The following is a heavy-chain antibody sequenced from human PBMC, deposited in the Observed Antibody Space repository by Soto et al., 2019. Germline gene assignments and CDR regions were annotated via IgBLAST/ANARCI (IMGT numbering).Heavy chain of an antibody. CDR3: ASSVSNYRYFDY. V-gene: IGHV3-53*01. Sequence: EVQLVESGGGLIQPGGSLRLCCAASGFTVSSNYMSWVRQAPGKGLEWVSVIYSGGSTYYADSVKGRFTISRDNSKNTLYLQMNSLRAEDTAVYYCASSVSNYRYFDYWGQGTLVTVSS. CDR2: IYSGGST. D-gene: IGHD4-4*01. J-gene: IGHJ4*02. CDR1: GFTVSSNY.